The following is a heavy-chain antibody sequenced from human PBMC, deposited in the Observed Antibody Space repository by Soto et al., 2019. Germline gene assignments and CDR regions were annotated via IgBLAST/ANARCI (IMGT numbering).Heavy chain of an antibody. J-gene: IGHJ5*02. CDR1: GGSISSYY. V-gene: IGHV4-59*01. CDR2: IYYSGST. CDR3: ARAQRAGWFDP. Sequence: SETLSLTCTVSGGSISSYYWSWIRQPPGKGLEWIGYIYYSGSTNYNPSLKSRVTISVDTSKNQFSLKLSSVTAADTAVYYCARAQRAGWFDPWGQGTLVTVSS.